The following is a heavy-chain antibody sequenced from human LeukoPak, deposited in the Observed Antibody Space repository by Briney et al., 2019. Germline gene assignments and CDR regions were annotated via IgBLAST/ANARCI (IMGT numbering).Heavy chain of an antibody. Sequence: PGGSLRLSCAASGFTFSSYSMNWVRQAPGKGLEWVSSISSSSSYIYYADSVKGRFTISRDNAKNSLYLQMNSLRAEDTAVYYCARTVMTGYSPPRIDRYYYYGMDVWGKGTTVTVSS. V-gene: IGHV3-21*01. CDR2: ISSSSSYI. D-gene: IGHD3-9*01. J-gene: IGHJ6*04. CDR1: GFTFSSYS. CDR3: ARTVMTGYSPPRIDRYYYYGMDV.